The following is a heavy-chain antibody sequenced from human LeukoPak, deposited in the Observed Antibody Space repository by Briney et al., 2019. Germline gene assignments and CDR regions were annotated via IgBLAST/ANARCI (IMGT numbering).Heavy chain of an antibody. J-gene: IGHJ6*03. CDR2: ISAYNGGT. D-gene: IGHD4-17*01. CDR1: GYTFTSYG. CDR3: ARGFYGDYYHMDV. V-gene: IGHV1-18*01. Sequence: ASVKVSCKASGYTFTSYGISWVRQAPGQGLEWMGWISAYNGGTNYAQNFEGRVTMTREKSISTAYMELSSLTSDDTAVYYCARGFYGDYYHMDVWGKGTTVTISS.